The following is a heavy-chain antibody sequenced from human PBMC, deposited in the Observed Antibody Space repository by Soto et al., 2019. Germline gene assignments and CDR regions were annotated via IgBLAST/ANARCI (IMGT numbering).Heavy chain of an antibody. CDR1: GFTFSTYW. CDR3: VRELNWGPEY. V-gene: IGHV3-7*01. J-gene: IGHJ4*02. Sequence: EVQLVESGGGLVQRGGSLRLSCTASGFTFSTYWMMWVRQAPGKGLEWVANINDDGSVKHHVDPVKGRFTISRDNAKNALYLQVNGLRAEDTAVYYCVRELNWGPEYWGQGTLVTVSS. CDR2: INDDGSVK. D-gene: IGHD7-27*01.